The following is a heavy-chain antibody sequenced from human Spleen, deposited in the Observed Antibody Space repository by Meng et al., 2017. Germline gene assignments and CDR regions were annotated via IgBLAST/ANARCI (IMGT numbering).Heavy chain of an antibody. J-gene: IGHJ4*02. CDR3: AREGRSHQVGVSVY. CDR2: INHSGST. Sequence: QVKLWQLVDGLLKPSDTLSITCAVYGGSYSGYYWSWIRPPPGKGLEWIGEINHSGSTNYNPSLKSRVTISVDTSKNQFSLKLSSVTAADTAVYYCAREGRSHQVGVSVYWGQGNLVTVSS. CDR1: GGSYSGYY. D-gene: IGHD2-21*01. V-gene: IGHV4-34*01.